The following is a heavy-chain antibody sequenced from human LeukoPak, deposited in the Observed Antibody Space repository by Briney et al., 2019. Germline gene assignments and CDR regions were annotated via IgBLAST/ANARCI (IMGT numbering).Heavy chain of an antibody. CDR3: ARAGQFIAARPITFDY. CDR1: GGSISSSSYY. D-gene: IGHD6-6*01. J-gene: IGHJ4*02. V-gene: IGHV4-61*01. Sequence: PSETLSLTCTVSGGSISSSSYYWSWIRQPPGKGLEWIGYIYYSGSTNHNPSLKSRVTISVDTSKNQFSLKLSSVTAADTAVYYCARAGQFIAARPITFDYWGQGTLVTVSS. CDR2: IYYSGST.